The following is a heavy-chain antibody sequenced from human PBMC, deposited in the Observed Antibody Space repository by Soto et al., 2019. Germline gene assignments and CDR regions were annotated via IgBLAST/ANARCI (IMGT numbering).Heavy chain of an antibody. CDR2: IVPVVGIP. V-gene: IGHV1-69*10. CDR3: AREGNGYNF. D-gene: IGHD5-12*01. J-gene: IGHJ4*01. Sequence: AVNVSCKGSGGSFSYLGIRWVRQAAGQGLEWMGGIVPVVGIPNYAQRFRGRLTITADESTSTGYMELISLKSDETAVYYCAREGNGYNFWGQGTQVTVSS. CDR1: GGSFSYLG.